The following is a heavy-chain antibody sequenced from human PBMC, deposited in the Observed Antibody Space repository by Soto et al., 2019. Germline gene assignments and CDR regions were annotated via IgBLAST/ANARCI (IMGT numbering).Heavy chain of an antibody. V-gene: IGHV4-4*02. CDR2: VHISGHS. J-gene: IGHJ4*03. D-gene: IGHD1-1*01. CDR3: ARVRQGCSANNCYFDH. Sequence: XETLSLTCTLSGCSVRAPDWWNWVRQSPDKGLEWIAEVHISGHSNYNPSLRSRVSVSIDSSKNQFYLNLNSVTVADTAIYYCARVRQGCSANNCYFDHWGQGTQVTVSS. CDR1: GCSVRAPDW.